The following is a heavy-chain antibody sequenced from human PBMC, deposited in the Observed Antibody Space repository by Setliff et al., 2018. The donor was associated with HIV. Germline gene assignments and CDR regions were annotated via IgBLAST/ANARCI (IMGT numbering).Heavy chain of an antibody. D-gene: IGHD5-18*01. Sequence: SETLSLTCTVSGGSISSYYWSWIRQPPGKGLEWIGYIYYSGSTNYNPSLKSRVTISVDTSKNQFSLKLSSVTAADTAVYYCARDSPCGYSHGYTCFDYWGQGTLVTVSS. CDR1: GGSISSYY. CDR3: ARDSPCGYSHGYTCFDY. J-gene: IGHJ4*02. CDR2: IYYSGST. V-gene: IGHV4-59*01.